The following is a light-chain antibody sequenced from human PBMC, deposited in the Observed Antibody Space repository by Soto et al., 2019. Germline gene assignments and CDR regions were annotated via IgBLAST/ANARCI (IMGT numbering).Light chain of an antibody. CDR1: QSVSSN. J-gene: IGKJ5*01. CDR2: GAS. V-gene: IGKV3-15*01. Sequence: EIVMTQSPATLSVSPGERATLSCRASQSVSSNLAWYQQKPGQAPRLLIYGASTRATGIPARFSGSGSGTEFTLIISSLQSEDFAVYYCQQYNNWQITFGQGTRLEIK. CDR3: QQYNNWQIT.